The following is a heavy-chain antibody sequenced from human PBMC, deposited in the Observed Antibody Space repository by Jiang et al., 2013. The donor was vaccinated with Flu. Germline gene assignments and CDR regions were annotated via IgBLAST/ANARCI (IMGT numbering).Heavy chain of an antibody. CDR2: IYHTGST. CDR1: GGSISSSNW. V-gene: IGHV4-4*02. CDR3: ARGLINYYNAMDV. Sequence: GSGLVKPSGTLSLICAVSGGSISSSNWWSWVRQPPGKGLEWIGEIYHTGSTNYNPSLKSRVTISVDKSKNQFSLKLSSVTAADTAVYYCARGLINYYNAMDVWGKGTTVTVSS. J-gene: IGHJ6*04. D-gene: IGHD3-16*01.